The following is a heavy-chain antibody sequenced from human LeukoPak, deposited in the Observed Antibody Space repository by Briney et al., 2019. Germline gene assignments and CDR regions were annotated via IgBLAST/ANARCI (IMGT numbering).Heavy chain of an antibody. D-gene: IGHD3-16*02. V-gene: IGHV1-69*01. CDR3: ARGRRLGELSSLGY. CDR1: GGTFSSYA. CDR2: IIPIIGTA. J-gene: IGHJ4*02. Sequence: GSSVKVSCKASGGTFSSYAISWVRQAPGQGLEWMGGIIPIIGTANYAQKFQGRVTITADESTSTAYMELSSLRSEDTAVYYCARGRRLGELSSLGYWGQGTLVTVSS.